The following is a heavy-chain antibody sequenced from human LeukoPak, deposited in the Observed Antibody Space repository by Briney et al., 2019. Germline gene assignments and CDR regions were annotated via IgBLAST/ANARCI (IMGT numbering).Heavy chain of an antibody. CDR2: ISYDGSNK. J-gene: IGHJ5*02. D-gene: IGHD3-22*01. Sequence: GGSLRLSCAASGFTFSSYAIHWVRQAPGKGLEWVAVISYDGSNKCYADSVKGRFTISRDNSKITLYLQMNSLRAEDTAVYYCARDPGSGYDSSGYYYRLFDPWGQGTLVTVSS. V-gene: IGHV3-30-3*01. CDR3: ARDPGSGYDSSGYYYRLFDP. CDR1: GFTFSSYA.